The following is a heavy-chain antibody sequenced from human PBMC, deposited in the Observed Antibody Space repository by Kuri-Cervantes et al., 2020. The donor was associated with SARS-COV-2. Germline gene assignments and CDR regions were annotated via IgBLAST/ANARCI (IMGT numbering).Heavy chain of an antibody. CDR2: IDADDT. CDR3: ARGSWQDPLY. Sequence: ASVKVSCKASGYTFTGYYMHWVRQAPGQGLEWMGWIDADDTKYSQRFQGRFTMTRDTSASTAYMELSSLRSEDTAVYYCARGSWQDPLYWGQGTLVTVSS. CDR1: GYTFTGYY. D-gene: IGHD2-15*01. V-gene: IGHV1-2*02. J-gene: IGHJ4*02.